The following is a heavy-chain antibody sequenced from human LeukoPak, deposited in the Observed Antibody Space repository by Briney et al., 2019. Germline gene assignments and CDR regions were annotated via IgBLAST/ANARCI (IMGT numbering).Heavy chain of an antibody. CDR2: IYSGGST. CDR3: ARDGEGDYYYYGMDV. CDR1: GFTVSSNY. D-gene: IGHD3-10*01. J-gene: IGHJ6*02. V-gene: IGHV3-53*01. Sequence: GGSLRLSCAASGFTVSSNYMSWVRLAPGKGLEWVSVIYSGGSTYYADSVKGRFTISRDNSKNTLYLQMNSLRAEDTAVYYCARDGEGDYYYYGMDVWGQGTTVTVSS.